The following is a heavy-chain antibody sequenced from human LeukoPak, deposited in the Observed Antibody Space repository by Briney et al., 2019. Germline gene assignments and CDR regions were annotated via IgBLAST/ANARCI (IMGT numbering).Heavy chain of an antibody. V-gene: IGHV3-30-3*01. Sequence: GGSLRLSSAASGFTFSSYAMHWVRQAPGKGLEWVAVISYDGSNKYYADSVKGRFTISRDNSKNTLYLRMNSLRAEDTAVYYCARGQWLAFDYWGQGTLVTDSS. CDR3: ARGQWLAFDY. CDR1: GFTFSSYA. J-gene: IGHJ4*02. CDR2: ISYDGSNK. D-gene: IGHD6-19*01.